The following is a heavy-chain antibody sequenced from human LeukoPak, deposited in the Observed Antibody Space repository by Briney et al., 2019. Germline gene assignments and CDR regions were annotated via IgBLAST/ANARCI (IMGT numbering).Heavy chain of an antibody. CDR3: ARHQVGATPFYY. V-gene: IGHV3-21*01. CDR1: GFPFNSYS. CDR2: ISSSSSYI. Sequence: GGPLRLSCAASGFPFNSYSMNRVRQAPGKGPEWVSSISSSSSYIYYADTVKGRFTISRDNAKNTLYLQMNSLRAEDTAVYYCARHQVGATPFYYWGQGTLVTVSS. J-gene: IGHJ4*02. D-gene: IGHD1-26*01.